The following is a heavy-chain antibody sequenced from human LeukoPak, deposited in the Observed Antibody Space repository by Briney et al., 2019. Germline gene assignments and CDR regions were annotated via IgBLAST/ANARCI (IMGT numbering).Heavy chain of an antibody. V-gene: IGHV4-38-2*02. CDR3: ATVGGSRYYYYHGMDV. Sequence: SETLSLTCTVSGYSISSGYYWGWIRQPPGKGLEWIGSIYHSGSTYYNPSLKSRVTISVDTSKNQFSLKLSSVTAADTAVYYCATVGGSRYYYYHGMDVWGQGTTVTVSS. CDR1: GYSISSGYY. J-gene: IGHJ6*02. D-gene: IGHD3-16*01. CDR2: IYHSGST.